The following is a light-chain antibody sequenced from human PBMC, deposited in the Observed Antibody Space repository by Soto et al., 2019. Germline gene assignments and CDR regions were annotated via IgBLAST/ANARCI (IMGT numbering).Light chain of an antibody. Sequence: SSELTQPPSVSVAPGQTARLTCGGANVGSKGVHWLQQRPGQAPVLVVYDDGGRPSGILERFSGSNSGNTATLTIISVEAGDEADYYCQVWDSSSDHVIFGGGTKLTVL. CDR3: QVWDSSSDHVI. J-gene: IGLJ2*01. V-gene: IGLV3-21*02. CDR1: NVGSKG. CDR2: DDG.